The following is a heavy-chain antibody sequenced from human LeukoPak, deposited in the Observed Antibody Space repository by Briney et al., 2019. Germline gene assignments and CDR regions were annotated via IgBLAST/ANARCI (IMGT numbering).Heavy chain of an antibody. Sequence: NTSETLSLTCAVYGGSFSGYYWSWIRQPPGKGLEWIGEINHSGSTNYNPSLKSRVTISVDTSKNQFSLKLSSVTAADTAVYYCARRTGGDYYYYYMDVWGKGTTVTVSS. CDR1: GGSFSGYY. V-gene: IGHV4-34*01. CDR2: INHSGST. CDR3: ARRTGGDYYYYYMDV. J-gene: IGHJ6*03. D-gene: IGHD2-8*02.